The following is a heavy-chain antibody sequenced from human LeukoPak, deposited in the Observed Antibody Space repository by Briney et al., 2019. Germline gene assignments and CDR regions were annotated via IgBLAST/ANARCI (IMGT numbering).Heavy chain of an antibody. Sequence: GGSLRLSCAASGFTFSDYYMSWMRQAPGKGLEWVSYISSSGSTIYYADSVKRRFTISRDNAKNSLYLQMNSLRAEDTAVYYCAKSRGGRYYYDSSGYYYVHWGQGTLVTVSS. J-gene: IGHJ4*02. CDR3: AKSRGGRYYYDSSGYYYVH. V-gene: IGHV3-11*01. CDR1: GFTFSDYY. CDR2: ISSSGSTI. D-gene: IGHD3-22*01.